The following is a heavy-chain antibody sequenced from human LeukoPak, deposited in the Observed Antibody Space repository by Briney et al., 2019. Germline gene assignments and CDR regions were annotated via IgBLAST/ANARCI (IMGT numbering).Heavy chain of an antibody. D-gene: IGHD3-10*01. CDR3: ARDTLLLWFGSFDY. J-gene: IGHJ4*02. V-gene: IGHV3-21*01. CDR1: GFTFSSYS. Sequence: GGSLRLSCAASGFTFSSYSMNWVRQAPGKGLEWVSSISSSSSYIYYADSVKGRFTISRDNAKNSLYLQMNSLRAEDTAVYYCARDTLLLWFGSFDYWGQGTLVTVSS. CDR2: ISSSSSYI.